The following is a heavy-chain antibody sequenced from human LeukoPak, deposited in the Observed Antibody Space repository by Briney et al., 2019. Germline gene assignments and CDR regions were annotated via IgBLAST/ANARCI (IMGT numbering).Heavy chain of an antibody. D-gene: IGHD3-9*01. CDR3: ARSIGLTGGGVDV. Sequence: PGGSLRISCAASGFTFSDYNMNWVRQAPGKGLEWVSYITNGGSTIHHADSVKGRFTISRDNAKKTLYLQMNSLRAEDTAVYYCARSIGLTGGGVDVWGQGTTVTVSS. CDR1: GFTFSDYN. V-gene: IGHV3-11*01. CDR2: ITNGGSTI. J-gene: IGHJ6*02.